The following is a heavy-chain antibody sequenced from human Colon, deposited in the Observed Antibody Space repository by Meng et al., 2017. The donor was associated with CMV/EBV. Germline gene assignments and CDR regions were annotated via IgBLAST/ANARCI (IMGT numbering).Heavy chain of an antibody. CDR1: GCTFRTYG. Sequence: GESLKISCAASGCTFRTYGMHWVRQAPGKGLEWVAFIRYDANTKWYADSVKGRFTISRDNSRNSLYLQMTSLRAEDTAVYYCARDSQEFTITNWLDPWGQGTLVTVSS. V-gene: IGHV3-30*02. J-gene: IGHJ5*02. D-gene: IGHD3-10*01. CDR2: IRYDANTK. CDR3: ARDSQEFTITNWLDP.